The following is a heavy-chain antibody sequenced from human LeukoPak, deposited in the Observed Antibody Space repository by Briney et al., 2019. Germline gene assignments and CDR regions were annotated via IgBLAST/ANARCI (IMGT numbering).Heavy chain of an antibody. V-gene: IGHV1-2*06. J-gene: IGHJ4*02. D-gene: IGHD6-19*01. CDR1: GYTFTGYY. CDR2: INPNSGGT. Sequence: ASVKVSCKASGYTFTGYYMHWLRQAPGQGLEWMGRINPNSGGTNYAQKFQGRVTMTRDTSISTAYMELSRLRSDDTAVYYCARESSGWYYHYWGQGTLVTVSS. CDR3: ARESSGWYYHY.